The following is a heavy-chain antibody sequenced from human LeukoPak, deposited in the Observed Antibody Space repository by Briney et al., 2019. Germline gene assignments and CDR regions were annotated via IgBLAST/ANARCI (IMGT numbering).Heavy chain of an antibody. V-gene: IGHV3-33*01. CDR3: AREKVVPAAITVYYYGMDV. J-gene: IGHJ6*02. Sequence: GGSLRLSCAASGFTFSSYGMHWVRQAPGKGLEWVAVIWYDGSNKYYADSVKGRFTISRDNSKNTLYLQMNSLRAEDTAVYYCAREKVVPAAITVYYYGMDVWGQGTTVTVSS. D-gene: IGHD2-2*01. CDR2: IWYDGSNK. CDR1: GFTFSSYG.